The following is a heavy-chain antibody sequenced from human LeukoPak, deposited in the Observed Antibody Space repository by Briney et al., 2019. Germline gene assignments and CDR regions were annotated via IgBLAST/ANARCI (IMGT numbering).Heavy chain of an antibody. D-gene: IGHD5-24*01. J-gene: IGHJ4*02. Sequence: SETLSLTCTLYGGSMSSYYGRWIRQLPEGALEWVGYIYYSGSTKYTPSLKSRVSISVDTSKNQFSMKLSSVTAADTAVYYCARGAGDWYNIHPFDYWGQGTLVTVSS. CDR2: IYYSGST. CDR1: GGSMSSYY. V-gene: IGHV4-59*08. CDR3: ARGAGDWYNIHPFDY.